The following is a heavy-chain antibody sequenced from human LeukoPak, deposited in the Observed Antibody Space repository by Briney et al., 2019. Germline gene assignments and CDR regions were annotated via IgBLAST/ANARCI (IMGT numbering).Heavy chain of an antibody. CDR3: ARAGGGNYMDV. Sequence: TLSLTCTVSGGSISSGDYYWSWIRQPPGKGLEWIGYIYYSGSTYYNPSLKSRVTISVDTSKNQFSLKLSSVTAADTAVYYCARAGGGNYMDVWGKGTTVTVSS. CDR1: GGSISSGDYY. CDR2: IYYSGST. J-gene: IGHJ6*03. D-gene: IGHD3-16*01. V-gene: IGHV4-30-4*08.